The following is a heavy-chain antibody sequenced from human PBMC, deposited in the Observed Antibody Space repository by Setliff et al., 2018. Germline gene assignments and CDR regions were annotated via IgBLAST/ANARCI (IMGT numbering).Heavy chain of an antibody. Sequence: PSETLSLTCTVSGDSMSNNHWTWIRQPPGKGLEWIGYIYTSGSSGSTNYNSSLKSRVTISVDMSKNQCSLNIDSVTAADTAVYYCARESRFGYSGYDCAFDFWGQGIQVTVSS. V-gene: IGHV4-4*08. J-gene: IGHJ4*02. CDR3: ARESRFGYSGYDCAFDF. CDR1: GDSMSNNH. CDR2: IYTSGSSGST. D-gene: IGHD5-12*01.